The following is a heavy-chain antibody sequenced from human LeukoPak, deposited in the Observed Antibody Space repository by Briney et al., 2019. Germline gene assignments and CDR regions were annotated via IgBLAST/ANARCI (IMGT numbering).Heavy chain of an antibody. V-gene: IGHV3-11*01. CDR1: GFTFNDYY. Sequence: GGSLRLSCAASGFTFNDYYMSWIRQAPGKGLEWLSYINIGGTNTHYANSVKGRFTISRDNAKKSLYLEMNNLRAEDTAVYYCATDGAGFDTWGQGVLVTVSS. CDR2: INIGGTNT. J-gene: IGHJ5*02. CDR3: ATDGAGFDT.